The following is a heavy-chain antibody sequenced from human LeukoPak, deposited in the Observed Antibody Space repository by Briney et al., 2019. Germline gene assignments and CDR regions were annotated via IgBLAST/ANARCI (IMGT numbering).Heavy chain of an antibody. Sequence: PGGSLRLSCAASGFTFDDYAMHWVRQAPGKGLEWVANIKQDGSEKYYVDSVKGRFTISRDNAKNSLYLQMNSLRAEDTAVYYCARDRSIAARHYYYYYYMDVWGKGTTVTVSS. D-gene: IGHD6-6*01. CDR1: GFTFDDYA. V-gene: IGHV3-7*01. CDR2: IKQDGSEK. J-gene: IGHJ6*03. CDR3: ARDRSIAARHYYYYYYMDV.